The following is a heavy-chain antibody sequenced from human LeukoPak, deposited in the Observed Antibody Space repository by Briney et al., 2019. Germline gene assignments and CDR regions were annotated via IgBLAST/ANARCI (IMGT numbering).Heavy chain of an antibody. CDR1: GFTFSSYE. V-gene: IGHV3-74*01. J-gene: IGHJ3*02. Sequence: RPGGSLRLSCAASGFTFSSYEMNWVRHAPGRGLVWVSRINSDGRSTKYADSVKGRFTISRDNAKNTLYLQMSSLRAEDTAVYYCVRDRAVSPFPPDAFDMWGQGTMVTV. CDR2: INSDGRST. D-gene: IGHD4-17*01. CDR3: VRDRAVSPFPPDAFDM.